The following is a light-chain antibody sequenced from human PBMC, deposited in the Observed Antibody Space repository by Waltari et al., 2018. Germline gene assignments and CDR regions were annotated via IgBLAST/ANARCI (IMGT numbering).Light chain of an antibody. J-gene: IGKJ1*01. CDR3: QQTYSTPRT. V-gene: IGKV1-39*01. Sequence: DMQMTQSPSSLSASVGDRVTITCRASQSISSCLNWYQQKPGKAPKLLIYAASTLQSGVPSRFSGSGSGTDFTLTISSLQPEEFATYYLQQTYSTPRTFGRGTKVEIK. CDR2: AAS. CDR1: QSISSC.